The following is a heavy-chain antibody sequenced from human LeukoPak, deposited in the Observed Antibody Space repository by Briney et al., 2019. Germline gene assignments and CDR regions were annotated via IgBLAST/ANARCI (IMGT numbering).Heavy chain of an antibody. CDR1: GGSISSGDYS. Sequence: SQTLSLTCTVSGGSISSGDYSWSWIPQPPGKGLEWLGYIYYSGSTYYHPSLKSRVTISVDTSKNQFSLKLSSVTAADTAVYYCARYREYCSGGSCQGYYYGMDVWGKGTTVTVSS. V-gene: IGHV4-30-4*01. CDR2: IYYSGST. D-gene: IGHD2-15*01. CDR3: ARYREYCSGGSCQGYYYGMDV. J-gene: IGHJ6*04.